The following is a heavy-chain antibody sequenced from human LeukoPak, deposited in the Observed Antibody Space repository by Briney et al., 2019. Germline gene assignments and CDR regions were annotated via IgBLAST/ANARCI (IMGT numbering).Heavy chain of an antibody. CDR3: ASEAAGDPDWYFDL. V-gene: IGHV1-24*01. D-gene: IGHD7-27*01. CDR2: FDPEDGET. CDR1: GYTLTELS. J-gene: IGHJ2*01. Sequence: VASVKVSCKVSGYTLTELSMHWVRQAPGKGLEWMGGFDPEDGETIYAQKFQGRVTMTEDTSTDTAYMELNSLRSDDTAVYYCASEAAGDPDWYFDLWGRGTLVTVSS.